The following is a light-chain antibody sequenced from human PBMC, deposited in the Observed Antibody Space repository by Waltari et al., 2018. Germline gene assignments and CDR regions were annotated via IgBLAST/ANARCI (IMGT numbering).Light chain of an antibody. Sequence: QSVLTQPPSASGTPGQRVTISCSGSSSNIGSNYVYWYQQLPGTAPKLLIFRNNRRPSGVPVRFPCSCSGTSASLAISGLRSDDEADYYCAAWDDSLSGFWVFGGGTKLTVL. V-gene: IGLV1-47*01. CDR2: RNN. J-gene: IGLJ3*02. CDR1: SSNIGSNY. CDR3: AAWDDSLSGFWV.